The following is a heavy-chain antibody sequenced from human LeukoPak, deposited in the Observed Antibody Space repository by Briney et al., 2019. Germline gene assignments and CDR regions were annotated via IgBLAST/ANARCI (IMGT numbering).Heavy chain of an antibody. CDR3: ARDRPAEKMSVWFGGPPAGLDPFDI. J-gene: IGHJ3*02. CDR1: GYTFTNYG. D-gene: IGHD3-10*01. V-gene: IGHV1-18*01. CDR2: IHTYNGHT. Sequence: ASVKVSCKASGYTFTNYGVSWVRQAPGQGLEWMGWIHTYNGHTNYAQKLQGRVIMTTDTSTSTAYMELRSLRSDDTAVYFCARDRPAEKMSVWFGGPPAGLDPFDIWGQGKMVIVSS.